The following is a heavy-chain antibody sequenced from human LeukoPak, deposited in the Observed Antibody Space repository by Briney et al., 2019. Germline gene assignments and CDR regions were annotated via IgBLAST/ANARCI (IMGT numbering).Heavy chain of an antibody. CDR1: GGSINYYY. J-gene: IGHJ4*02. D-gene: IGHD4-11*01. Sequence: PSETLSLTCAVSGGSINYYYWSWIRQPPGKGPEWVGYIFSSGSTNYNPSLKSRVTISVDTSKSQFSLTLSSVTAADTAVYYCARTTVTVSHFDYWGQGTLVTVSS. CDR2: IFSSGST. V-gene: IGHV4-59*08. CDR3: ARTTVTVSHFDY.